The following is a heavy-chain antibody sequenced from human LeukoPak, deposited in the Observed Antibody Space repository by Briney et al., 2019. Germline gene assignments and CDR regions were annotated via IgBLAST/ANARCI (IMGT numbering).Heavy chain of an antibody. V-gene: IGHV3-48*01. CDR2: ISSSSSTI. CDR3: ARGIAVAGHYYYMDV. Sequence: GGSLRLSCAASGFTFSSYSMNWVRQAPGKGLEWVSYISSSSSTIYYADSVKGRFTISRDNAKNSLYLQMNSLRAEDTAVYYCARGIAVAGHYYYMDVWGKGTTVTVSS. D-gene: IGHD6-19*01. J-gene: IGHJ6*03. CDR1: GFTFSSYS.